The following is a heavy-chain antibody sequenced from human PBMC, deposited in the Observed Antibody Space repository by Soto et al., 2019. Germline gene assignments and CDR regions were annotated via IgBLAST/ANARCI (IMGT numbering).Heavy chain of an antibody. Sequence: QVQLVQSGAEGKKPGSSVKVSCKASGGTFSSYAISWVLQAPGHGLEWMGGIIPIFGTANYAQKFQVRVTITADESTSTAYMELSSLRSEDTAVYYFAGVGGSYDPYTLDYWGQGTLVTVSS. V-gene: IGHV1-69*01. CDR2: IIPIFGTA. CDR3: AGVGGSYDPYTLDY. D-gene: IGHD3-22*01. J-gene: IGHJ4*02. CDR1: GGTFSSYA.